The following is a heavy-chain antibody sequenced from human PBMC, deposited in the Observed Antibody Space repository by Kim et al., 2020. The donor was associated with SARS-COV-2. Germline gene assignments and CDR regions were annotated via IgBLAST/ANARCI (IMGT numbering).Heavy chain of an antibody. V-gene: IGHV3-11*06. CDR2: INRDSSYR. CDR3: ANLAVGN. D-gene: IGHD6-19*01. J-gene: IGHJ3*01. CDR1: GFTFSDYY. Sequence: GGSLRLSCATSGFTFSDYYMSWIRQAPGKGLEWVSYINRDSSYRNYADSVKGRFIISRDNAKNSLYLEVNSLRVEDTAVYYCANLAVGNWGQGTVVTVS.